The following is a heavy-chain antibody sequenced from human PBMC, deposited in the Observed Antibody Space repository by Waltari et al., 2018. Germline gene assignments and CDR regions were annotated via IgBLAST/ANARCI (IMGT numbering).Heavy chain of an antibody. V-gene: IGHV3-74*01. J-gene: IGHJ5*02. D-gene: IGHD1-26*01. CDR3: VRARWDYLYFDT. Sequence: EVQLLESGGTVVQPGGSLKVACAASGLNFGSSWMHWVRQAPGKGLMWGSDIKYDGGETKYADVVRGRFTVSRDNAKNTLYLQMTDLRAEDTAIYYCVRARWDYLYFDTWGQGTLVTVSS. CDR2: IKYDGGET. CDR1: GLNFGSSW.